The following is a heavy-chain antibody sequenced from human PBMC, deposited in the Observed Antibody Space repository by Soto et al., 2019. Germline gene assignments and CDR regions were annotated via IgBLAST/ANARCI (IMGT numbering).Heavy chain of an antibody. CDR3: ARPYTVTMRNGMDV. D-gene: IGHD2-21*02. Sequence: GGSLRLSCAASGFTFNTYWMHWVRQAPGKGLVWVSRISSDGSDTNYAGSVKGRFTISRDNAKNTVYLEMDSLTAEDTAVYYCARPYTVTMRNGMDVWGQGNTVTVSS. J-gene: IGHJ6*02. CDR2: ISSDGSDT. CDR1: GFTFNTYW. V-gene: IGHV3-74*01.